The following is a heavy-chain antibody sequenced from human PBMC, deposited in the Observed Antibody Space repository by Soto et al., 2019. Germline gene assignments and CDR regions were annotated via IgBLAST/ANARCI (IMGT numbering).Heavy chain of an antibody. V-gene: IGHV1-18*01. D-gene: IGHD4-17*01. Sequence: ASVKVSCKASGYTFTSYCISWVRQAPGQGLEWMGWISAYNGNTNYAQKLQGRVTMTTDTSTSTAYMELRSLRSDDTAVYYCELISDADNYGDYGYCGQGTLVTVSS. CDR1: GYTFTSYC. CDR3: ELISDADNYGDYGY. J-gene: IGHJ4*02. CDR2: ISAYNGNT.